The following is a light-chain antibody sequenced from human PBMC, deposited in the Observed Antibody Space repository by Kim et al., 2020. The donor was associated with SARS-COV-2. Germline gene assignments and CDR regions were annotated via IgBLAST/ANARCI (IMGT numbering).Light chain of an antibody. V-gene: IGKV1-9*01. J-gene: IGKJ4*01. CDR3: QQLSSYPRT. Sequence: ASVGERLTIAGRASQDISIYLAWYQQKPGKAPKLLIYAASTLQTRVPSRFSGSESGTEFTLTISSLQPEDFAAYYCQQLSSYPRTFGGGTKVDIK. CDR2: AAS. CDR1: QDISIY.